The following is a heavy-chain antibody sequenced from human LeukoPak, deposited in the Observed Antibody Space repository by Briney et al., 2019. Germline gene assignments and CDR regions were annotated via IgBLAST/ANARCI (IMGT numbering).Heavy chain of an antibody. CDR2: IYPGDSDT. Sequence: GESLKISCKDSGYSFPTYWIAWLRQRPGKGLEWMGIIYPGDSDTRYSPSFQGHVTISADKSIGTAYLQWSSLKASDTAMYYCARARYCSGGSCYAEYWGQGTLVTVSS. J-gene: IGHJ4*02. V-gene: IGHV5-51*03. CDR3: ARARYCSGGSCYAEY. D-gene: IGHD2-15*01. CDR1: GYSFPTYW.